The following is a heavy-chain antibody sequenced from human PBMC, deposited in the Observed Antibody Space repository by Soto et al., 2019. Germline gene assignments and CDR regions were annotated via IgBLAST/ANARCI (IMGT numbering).Heavy chain of an antibody. Sequence: PSETLSLTCTVSGGSITSGGYYWNWIRHQPGKGLEWIGYISYIGSTYYNPSLKSRVTISVDTSKSQFSLKLTSVTAADTAVYYCATPVVFSQALPDSDFWGQGTLVTFSS. CDR1: GGSITSGGYY. CDR2: ISYIGST. J-gene: IGHJ4*02. D-gene: IGHD1-26*01. CDR3: ATPVVFSQALPDSDF. V-gene: IGHV4-31*03.